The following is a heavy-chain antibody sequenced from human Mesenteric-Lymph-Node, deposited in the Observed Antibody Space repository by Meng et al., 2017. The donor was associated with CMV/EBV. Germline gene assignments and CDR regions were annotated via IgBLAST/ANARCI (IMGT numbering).Heavy chain of an antibody. CDR2: ITDSGHTT. V-gene: IGHV3-23*01. Sequence: GGSLRLSCAASGFTFSNSAMYWVRQAPGTGLEYVSSITDSGHTTYYADSVRGRFTISRDNSKSTVYLQMNSLRAQDTAVYYCARDYWRRLDYWGQGTLVTVSS. CDR1: GFTFSNSA. CDR3: ARDYWRRLDY. D-gene: IGHD2-8*02. J-gene: IGHJ4*02.